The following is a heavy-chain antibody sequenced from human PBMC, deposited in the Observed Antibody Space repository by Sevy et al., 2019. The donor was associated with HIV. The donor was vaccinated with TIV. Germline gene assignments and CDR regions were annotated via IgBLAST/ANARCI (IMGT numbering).Heavy chain of an antibody. V-gene: IGHV3-23*01. CDR2: IGGSGGST. J-gene: IGHJ4*02. CDR3: AKATPNYYDSSGYYGY. D-gene: IGHD3-22*01. CDR1: GFTFSSYA. Sequence: GGSLRLSCAASGFTFSSYAMSWVRQAPGKGLEWVSAIGGSGGSTYYADSVKGRFTISRDNSKNTLYLQMNSLRAEDTAVYYCAKATPNYYDSSGYYGYWGQGTLVTVSS.